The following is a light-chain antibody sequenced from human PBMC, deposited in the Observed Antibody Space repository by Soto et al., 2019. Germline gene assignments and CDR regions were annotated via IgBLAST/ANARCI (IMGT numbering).Light chain of an antibody. V-gene: IGLV2-14*01. J-gene: IGLJ1*01. CDR2: EVS. CDR3: ISYTSDDVRYV. CDR1: NSDVGIYDF. Sequence: VLTQPASVSGTPGQSITISCTGSNSDVGIYDFVSWYQHHPGRAPKLIVSEVSHRPSGVSNRFSGSKSGDTASLTISGLQSEDEADYYCISYTSDDVRYVFGTGTKVTVL.